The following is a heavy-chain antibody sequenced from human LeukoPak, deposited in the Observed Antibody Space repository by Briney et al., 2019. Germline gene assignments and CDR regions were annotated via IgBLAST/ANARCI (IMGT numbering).Heavy chain of an antibody. Sequence: SVKVSCKASGGTFSSYAISWVRQAPGQGLEWMGGIIPIFGTANYAQKFQGRVRITTVESTSTAYMEMSSLRSEDTAVYYCARNTVTTKGPVAYFDYWGQGTLVTVSS. V-gene: IGHV1-69*05. CDR3: ARNTVTTKGPVAYFDY. J-gene: IGHJ4*02. D-gene: IGHD4-11*01. CDR1: GGTFSSYA. CDR2: IIPIFGTA.